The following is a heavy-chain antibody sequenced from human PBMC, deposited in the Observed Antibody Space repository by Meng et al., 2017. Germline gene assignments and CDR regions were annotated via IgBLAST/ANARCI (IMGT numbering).Heavy chain of an antibody. J-gene: IGHJ5*02. V-gene: IGHV1-2*06. CDR3: ARDTVAAAGTRWFDP. Sequence: VQRVLCGADVKKPGASVKGSCEPSVSNFPDYYMRWVRRAPGQGLEWMGRINPKSGDTHYAQKFQARVTMTGDTSISTAYMELSGLRSDDTAMYYCARDTVAAAGTRWFDPWGQGTLVTVSS. CDR1: VSNFPDYY. D-gene: IGHD6-13*01. CDR2: INPKSGDT.